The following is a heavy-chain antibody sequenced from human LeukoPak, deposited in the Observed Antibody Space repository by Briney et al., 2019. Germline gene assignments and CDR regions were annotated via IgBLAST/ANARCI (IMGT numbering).Heavy chain of an antibody. Sequence: SETLSLTCAVYGGSFSGYYWSWIRQPPGKRLEWIGEINHSGSTNYNPSLKSRVTISVDASKNQFSLKLSSVTAADTAVYYCARTRRITMVRGPKPRAFDIWGQGTMVTVSS. CDR2: INHSGST. J-gene: IGHJ3*02. V-gene: IGHV4-34*01. CDR3: ARTRRITMVRGPKPRAFDI. CDR1: GGSFSGYY. D-gene: IGHD3-10*01.